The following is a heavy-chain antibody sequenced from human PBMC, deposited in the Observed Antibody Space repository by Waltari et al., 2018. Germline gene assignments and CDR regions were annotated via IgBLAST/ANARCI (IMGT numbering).Heavy chain of an antibody. D-gene: IGHD3-22*01. CDR3: ARGYYYDSSGQAPFDY. CDR2: IYHSGST. V-gene: IGHV4-38-2*01. Sequence: QVQLQESGPGLVKPSETLSLTCAVSGYSISSGYYWGWIRQPPGKGLEWIGSIYHSGSTYYNPSLKSRFTISVDTSKSQFSLKLSSVTAADTAVYYCARGYYYDSSGQAPFDYWGQGTLVTVSS. CDR1: GYSISSGYY. J-gene: IGHJ4*02.